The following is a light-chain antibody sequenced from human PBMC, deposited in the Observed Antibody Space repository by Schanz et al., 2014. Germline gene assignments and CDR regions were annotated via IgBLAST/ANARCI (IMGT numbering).Light chain of an antibody. CDR3: QQYSEWPPLT. J-gene: IGKJ1*01. CDR2: AAS. CDR1: ESVNTID. V-gene: IGKV3D-15*01. Sequence: EIVLTQSPGTLSLSPGEAATLSCRSSESVNTIDLSWYQQKPGQAPRLLIYAASTRATGIPARFSGGGSGTEFTLTISGLQSEDFAVYYCQQYSEWPPLTFGQGTKVEV.